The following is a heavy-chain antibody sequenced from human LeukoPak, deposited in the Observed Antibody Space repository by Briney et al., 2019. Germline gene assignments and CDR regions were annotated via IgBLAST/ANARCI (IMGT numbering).Heavy chain of an antibody. D-gene: IGHD3-10*01. J-gene: IGHJ4*02. CDR3: ARGVQLLSPKYYFDY. Sequence: ASVKVSCKASGYTFTSYYMHWVRQAPGQGLEWMGWISAYNGNTNYAQKLQGRVTMTTDTSTSTAYMELRSLRSDDTAVYYCARGVQLLSPKYYFDYWGQGTLVTVSS. V-gene: IGHV1-18*04. CDR2: ISAYNGNT. CDR1: GYTFTSYY.